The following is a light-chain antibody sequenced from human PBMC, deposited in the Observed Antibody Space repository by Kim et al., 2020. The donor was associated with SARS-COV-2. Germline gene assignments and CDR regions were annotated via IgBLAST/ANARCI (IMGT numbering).Light chain of an antibody. CDR1: QSVSSNH. J-gene: IGKJ5*01. CDR2: GTS. Sequence: PEERDTLSCRASQSVSSNHLAWYQQRLGQAPRLLGYGTSNRATGIPDRFSGSGSGTDFTLTVSRLEPEDSAVYYCQQYGTSPPITFGQGTRLEIK. CDR3: QQYGTSPPIT. V-gene: IGKV3-20*01.